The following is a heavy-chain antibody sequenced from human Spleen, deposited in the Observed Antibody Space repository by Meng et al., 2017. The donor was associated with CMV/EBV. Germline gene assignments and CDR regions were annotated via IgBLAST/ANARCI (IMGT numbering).Heavy chain of an antibody. J-gene: IGHJ6*02. D-gene: IGHD2-2*02. CDR3: ARYQLLYRRGMDV. CDR2: IYTSEST. CDR1: GGSISTYY. V-gene: IGHV4-4*07. Sequence: SETLSLTCTVSGGSISTYYWSWIRQPAGKGLEWIGRIYTSESTNHHPSLKSRVTISVDTSKNQFSLKLSSVTAADTAVYYCARYQLLYRRGMDVWGQGTTVTVSS.